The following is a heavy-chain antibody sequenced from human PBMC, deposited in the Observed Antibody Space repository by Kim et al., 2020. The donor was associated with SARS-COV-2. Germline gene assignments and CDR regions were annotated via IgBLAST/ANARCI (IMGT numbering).Heavy chain of an antibody. V-gene: IGHV4-39*07. J-gene: IGHJ5*02. D-gene: IGHD3-3*01. CDR3: ARPYYDFWSGYYTGIFWFDP. Sequence: RVTISVDTSKNQFSLKLSSVTAADTAVYYCARPYYDFWSGYYTGIFWFDPWGQGTLVTVSS.